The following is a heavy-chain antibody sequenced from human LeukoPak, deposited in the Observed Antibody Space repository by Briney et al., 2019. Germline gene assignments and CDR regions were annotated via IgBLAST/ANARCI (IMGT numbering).Heavy chain of an antibody. V-gene: IGHV3-53*01. D-gene: IGHD5-24*01. CDR1: EFTVSRNY. CDR3: TRHQMNY. Sequence: GGSLRLSCTASEFTVSRNYMLWVRQAPGKGLEWVSLIFSNGDTHYADSVKGRFTISRDTSKNTVSLQMNSLRVEDTAMYYCTRHQMNYWGQGTLVTVSS. CDR2: IFSNGDT. J-gene: IGHJ4*02.